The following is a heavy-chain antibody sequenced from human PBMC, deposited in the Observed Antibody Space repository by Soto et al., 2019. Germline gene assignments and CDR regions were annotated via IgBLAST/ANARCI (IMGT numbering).Heavy chain of an antibody. J-gene: IGHJ1*01. CDR1: GYTFNSYG. V-gene: IGHV1-18*01. CDR3: ARDLGYCSAGSCYPEYFHH. CDR2: ISVYNGDT. D-gene: IGHD2-15*01. Sequence: QVQLVQSGAEVKNPGASMKVSCKASGYTFNSYGISWVRQAPGQGLEWMGWISVYNGDTNYAQKFRGRVTLTTGTSTSTAYMELRSLRSDDTAVYYCARDLGYCSAGSCYPEYFHHWGQGTLVTVSS.